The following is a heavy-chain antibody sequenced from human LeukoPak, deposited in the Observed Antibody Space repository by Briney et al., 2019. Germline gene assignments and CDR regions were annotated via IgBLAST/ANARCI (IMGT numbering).Heavy chain of an antibody. CDR3: ARHVNTHCDSSGYRFDY. CDR2: IYYSGST. CDR1: GGSISSSSYY. Sequence: PSETLSLTCTVSGGSISSSSYYWGWIRQPPGKGLEWIGSIYYSGSTYYNPSLKSRVTISVDTSKKQFSLKLSSVTAADTAVYYCARHVNTHCDSSGYRFDYWGQGTLVTVSS. D-gene: IGHD3-22*01. V-gene: IGHV4-39*01. J-gene: IGHJ4*02.